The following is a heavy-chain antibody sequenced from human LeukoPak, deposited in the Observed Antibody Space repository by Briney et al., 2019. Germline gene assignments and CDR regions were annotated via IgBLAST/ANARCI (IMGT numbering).Heavy chain of an antibody. Sequence: PGGSLTLSCTAPESVFMLHTMNWVRQAPGKGLEWVSSIGSGSDYIKYADSVKGRFSISRDNAKSSLFLQMNSLRDEDMGIYYCAREFDSKGRFDWWGQGTPVTVSA. CDR3: AREFDSKGRFDW. V-gene: IGHV3-21*01. CDR2: IGSGSDYI. J-gene: IGHJ4*02. D-gene: IGHD4-11*01. CDR1: ESVFMLHT.